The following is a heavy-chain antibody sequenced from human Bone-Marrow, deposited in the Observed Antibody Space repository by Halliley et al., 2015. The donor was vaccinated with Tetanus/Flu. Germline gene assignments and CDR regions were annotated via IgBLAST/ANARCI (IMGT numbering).Heavy chain of an antibody. CDR1: RGSVSSGGYH. V-gene: IGHV4-61*08. D-gene: IGHD6-19*01. CDR2: IHFTETT. CDR3: AREGGAVAGRFDF. Sequence: TLSLTCSVSRGSVSSGGYHWSWIRQTPGRGLEWIGYIHFTETTKYNPSLKSRVSISADMSKNQFSLNLRSVTAADTAVYYCAREGGAVAGRFDFWGQGTLVTVSS. J-gene: IGHJ4*02.